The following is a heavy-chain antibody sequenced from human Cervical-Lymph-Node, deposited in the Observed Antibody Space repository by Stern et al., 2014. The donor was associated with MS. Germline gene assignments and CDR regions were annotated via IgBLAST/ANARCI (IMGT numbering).Heavy chain of an antibody. D-gene: IGHD6-19*01. CDR3: ARHRVRYSSGCFDY. CDR2: IYYSGST. V-gene: IGHV4-39*01. Sequence: QLQLQESGPGLVKPSETLSLTCTVSGGSISSSSYYWGWIRQPPGKGLEWIGSIYYSGSTYYNPSLKSRVTIYVDTSKNQFSLYRSSVTAADTAVYYCARHRVRYSSGCFDYWGQGTLVTVSS. CDR1: GGSISSSSYY. J-gene: IGHJ4*02.